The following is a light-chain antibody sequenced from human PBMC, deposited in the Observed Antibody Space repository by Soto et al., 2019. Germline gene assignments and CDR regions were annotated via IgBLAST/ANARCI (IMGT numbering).Light chain of an antibody. CDR1: SSNIGSHA. V-gene: IGLV1-47*02. J-gene: IGLJ2*01. Sequence: QSVLTQPPSASGTPGQRVTISCSGSSSNIGSHAVNWYQHLPRTAPKLLLYNNNQRPSGVPDRFSGSRSGTSASLAISGLRSEDEAVYYCASWDDRLGAVIFGGGTKLTVL. CDR3: ASWDDRLGAVI. CDR2: NNN.